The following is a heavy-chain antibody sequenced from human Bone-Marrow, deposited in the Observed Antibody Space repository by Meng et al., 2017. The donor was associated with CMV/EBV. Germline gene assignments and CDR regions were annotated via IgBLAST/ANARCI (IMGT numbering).Heavy chain of an antibody. D-gene: IGHD5-12*01. CDR3: ARGGFSNYDWESPFAY. CDR2: IIPIFGTA. CDR1: GCTLSSYA. J-gene: IGHJ4*02. Sequence: SVKVSCKASGCTLSSYAISWVRQAPGQGLEWMGGIIPIFGTANYAQKFQGRLTITTDESTSTAYMELTSLRSEDTAVYYCARGGFSNYDWESPFAYWGPGPLVTGSS. V-gene: IGHV1-69*05.